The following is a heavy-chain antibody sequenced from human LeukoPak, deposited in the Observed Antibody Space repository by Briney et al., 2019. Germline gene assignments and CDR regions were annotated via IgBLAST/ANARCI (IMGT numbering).Heavy chain of an antibody. CDR1: GFTFASYA. CDR2: QSSDGSDK. CDR3: ARVLTTKQLLFDAFDV. J-gene: IGHJ3*01. V-gene: IGHV3-30*15. D-gene: IGHD6-6*01. Sequence: GGSLRLSCAASGFTFASYAMHWVRLAPGKGLEWVAVQSSDGSDKFYAASVRGRFTISRDSSKHTLFLQMSSLRAEDTAVYYCARVLTTKQLLFDAFDVWGQGTMVTVSS.